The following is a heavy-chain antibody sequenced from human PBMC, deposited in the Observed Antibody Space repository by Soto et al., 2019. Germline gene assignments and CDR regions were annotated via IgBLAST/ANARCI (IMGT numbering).Heavy chain of an antibody. Sequence: GGSLRLSCAASGFTASTKYMSWVRQAPGKGLEWVSVIYSGGSTFYADSVKGRSTISRDNSGNTLFLEMYSLRAEDTAVYYCARYIPGVRYYGMDVWGQGTTVTVSS. CDR2: IYSGGST. CDR1: GFTASTKY. J-gene: IGHJ6*02. V-gene: IGHV3-53*01. D-gene: IGHD2-2*01. CDR3: ARYIPGVRYYGMDV.